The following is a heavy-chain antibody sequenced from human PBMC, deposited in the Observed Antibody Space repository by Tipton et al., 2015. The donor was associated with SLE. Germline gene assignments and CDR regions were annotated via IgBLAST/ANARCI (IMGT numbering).Heavy chain of an antibody. V-gene: IGHV3-9*01. CDR2: ISWNSGSI. J-gene: IGHJ5*01. D-gene: IGHD5-24*01. CDR3: AKDSERWPNSVDS. CDR1: GFTFDDYA. Sequence: SLRLSCAASGFTFDDYAMHWVRQAPGKGLEWVSGISWNSGSIGCADSVKGRFTISRDNAKNSLYLQMNSLRAEDTALYYCAKDSERWPNSVDSWGQGTLVTVSS.